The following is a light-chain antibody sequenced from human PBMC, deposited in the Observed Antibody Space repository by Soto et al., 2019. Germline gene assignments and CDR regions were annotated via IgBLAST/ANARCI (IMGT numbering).Light chain of an antibody. CDR1: QSISYY. CDR2: TAS. V-gene: IGKV1-39*01. J-gene: IGKJ1*01. CDR3: QQRYSIARR. Sequence: DIQMTQSPSTLYASVGDRVTITCRASQSISYYLNWYQQKPGKAPKVVIHTASSVPGGVPSRFSGSESGIDVHLPLGSLQPEDFATYYWQQRYSIARRFGQGIDAEIK.